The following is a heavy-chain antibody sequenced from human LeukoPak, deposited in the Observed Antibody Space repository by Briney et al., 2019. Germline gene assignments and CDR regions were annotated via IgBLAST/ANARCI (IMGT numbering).Heavy chain of an antibody. Sequence: GGSLRLSCAASGITFSSLWMSWFRQAPGKGLEWVADIKQDGSEEHYVASVKGSITISRDSAKTSLYLHMNSLRAEETAVYYCAGGQGWHFDLWGRGTLITLSS. J-gene: IGHJ2*01. D-gene: IGHD2-15*01. CDR1: GITFSSLW. V-gene: IGHV3-7*01. CDR3: AGGQGWHFDL. CDR2: IKQDGSEE.